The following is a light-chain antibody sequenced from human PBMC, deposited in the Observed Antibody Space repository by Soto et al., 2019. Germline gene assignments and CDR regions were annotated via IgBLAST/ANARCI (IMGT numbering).Light chain of an antibody. J-gene: IGKJ4*01. CDR3: QMYNKWDGT. CDR1: QSISSN. V-gene: IGKV3-15*01. CDR2: GAA. Sequence: EIVMTQSPAILSVSPGQRATLSCRANQSISSNLAWYQQKPGQAPRLLIYGAATRATGIPARFSGSGSGTDFTLTINSLQSEDFPVYYCQMYNKWDGTFGGGIKVEIX.